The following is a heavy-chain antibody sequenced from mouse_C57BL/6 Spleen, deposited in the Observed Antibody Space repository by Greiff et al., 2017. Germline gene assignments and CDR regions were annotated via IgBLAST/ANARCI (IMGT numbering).Heavy chain of an antibody. J-gene: IGHJ4*01. CDR2: IYPGDGDT. V-gene: IGHV1-82*01. CDR3: ARGGYYDSSQCCYYAMDY. D-gene: IGHD1-1*01. CDR1: GYAFSSSW. Sequence: QVQLQQSGPELVKPGASVKISCKASGYAFSSSWMNWVKQRPGKGLEWIGRIYPGDGDTNYNGKFKGKATLTADKSSSPAYMQLSSLTSEDSAVYFCARGGYYDSSQCCYYAMDYWGQGTSVTVSS.